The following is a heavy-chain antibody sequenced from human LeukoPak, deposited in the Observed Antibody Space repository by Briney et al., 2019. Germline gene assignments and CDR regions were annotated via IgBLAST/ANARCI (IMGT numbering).Heavy chain of an antibody. CDR1: GITFNNYG. Sequence: PGGSLRLSCAASGITFNNYGMHWVRQAPGKGLEWVAVISYDGSNKYYADSVKGRFTISRDNSKNTLYLQMNSLRAEDTAVYYCAKGIAAAGPRAYYYGMDVWGQGTTVTVSS. CDR2: ISYDGSNK. D-gene: IGHD6-13*01. V-gene: IGHV3-30*18. J-gene: IGHJ6*02. CDR3: AKGIAAAGPRAYYYGMDV.